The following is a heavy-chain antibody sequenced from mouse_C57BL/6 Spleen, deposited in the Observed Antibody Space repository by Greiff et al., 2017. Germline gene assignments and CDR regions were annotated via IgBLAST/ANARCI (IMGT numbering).Heavy chain of an antibody. J-gene: IGHJ1*03. Sequence: QVQLQQSGPELVKPGASVKISCKASGYAFSSSWMNWVKQRPGKGLEWIGRIYPGDGDTNYNGKFKGKATLTADKSSSTAYMQLSSLTSEDSAVYFGARSLYYYGSSPLLDFDVWGTGTTVTVSS. CDR2: IYPGDGDT. CDR3: ARSLYYYGSSPLLDFDV. CDR1: GYAFSSSW. V-gene: IGHV1-82*01. D-gene: IGHD1-1*01.